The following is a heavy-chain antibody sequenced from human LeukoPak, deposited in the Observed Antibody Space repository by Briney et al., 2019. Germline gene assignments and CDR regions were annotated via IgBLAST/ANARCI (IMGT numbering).Heavy chain of an antibody. CDR3: ARDNSVGDNAWWFDP. CDR2: INPTGGST. J-gene: IGHJ5*02. CDR1: GYTFTSYY. V-gene: IGHV1-46*01. Sequence: RASVKVSCKASGYTFTSYYMHWVRQAPGQGLEWMGLINPTGGSTGYAQKVQGRVTMTRDMSTSTDYMELSSLRSEDTAIYYCARDNSVGDNAWWFDPWGQGTLVTVSS. D-gene: IGHD1-26*01.